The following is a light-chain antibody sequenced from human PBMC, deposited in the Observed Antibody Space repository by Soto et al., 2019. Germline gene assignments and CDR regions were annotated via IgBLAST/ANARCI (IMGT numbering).Light chain of an antibody. CDR3: SSYTRSRTYV. Sequence: SVLTHPASVSGSPGQSITISSTGTSSDVGGYNYVSWYQQHPGKAPKLMIYEVSNRPSGVSNRFSGSKSGNTASLTISGLQAEDEADYYCSSYTRSRTYVYGTGTKVTV. J-gene: IGLJ1*01. V-gene: IGLV2-14*01. CDR1: SSDVGGYNY. CDR2: EVS.